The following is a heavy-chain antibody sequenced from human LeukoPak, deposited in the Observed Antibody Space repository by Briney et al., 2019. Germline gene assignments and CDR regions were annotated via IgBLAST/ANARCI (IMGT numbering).Heavy chain of an antibody. Sequence: ASVKVSCKASGYTFTSYDINWVRQATGQGLEWRGWMNTNSGNTGYAQKFQGRVTMTRNTSIGTAYMELSSLRSEDTAVYYCARAPRGGDYHYYMDVWGKGTTVTISS. V-gene: IGHV1-8*01. D-gene: IGHD3-16*01. CDR1: GYTFTSYD. CDR3: ARAPRGGDYHYYMDV. J-gene: IGHJ6*03. CDR2: MNTNSGNT.